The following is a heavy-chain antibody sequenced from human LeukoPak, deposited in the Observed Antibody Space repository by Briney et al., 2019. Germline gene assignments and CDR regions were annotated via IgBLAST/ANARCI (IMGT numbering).Heavy chain of an antibody. CDR2: ISADGDFT. CDR1: GFTFSAYP. Sequence: GGSLRPSCAASGFTFSAYPMHWVRQAPGKGLEYVSGISADGDFTYYGDSVKGRFTISRANSKSTLYLQMGSLGAEDMAVYYCARVSTFHFDSSLDYWGQGALVTVSS. V-gene: IGHV3-64*02. D-gene: IGHD3-22*01. CDR3: ARVSTFHFDSSLDY. J-gene: IGHJ4*02.